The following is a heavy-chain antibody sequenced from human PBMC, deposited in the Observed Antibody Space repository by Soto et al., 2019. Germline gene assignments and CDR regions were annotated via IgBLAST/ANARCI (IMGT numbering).Heavy chain of an antibody. Sequence: GGSLRLSCAASGFTFSSYEMNWVRQAPGKGLEWFSYISSSGSTIYYADSVKGRFTISRDNAKNSLYLKMNSLRAEDTAVYYCGSRRGLKGYGFDYWGQGTLVTVSS. V-gene: IGHV3-48*03. CDR3: GSRRGLKGYGFDY. CDR1: GFTFSSYE. CDR2: ISSSGSTI. D-gene: IGHD5-18*01. J-gene: IGHJ4*02.